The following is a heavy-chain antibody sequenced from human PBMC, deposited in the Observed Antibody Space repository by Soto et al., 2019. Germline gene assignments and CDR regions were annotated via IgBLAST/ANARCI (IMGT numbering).Heavy chain of an antibody. V-gene: IGHV3-30-3*01. CDR3: ASTYDRSEY. Sequence: QVQLVESGGGVVQPGRSLRLSCAASGFTFSSYAMHWVRQAPGKGLEWVAVISYDGSNKYYADSVKGRFTISRDNSKNTLYLQMISLRAEDTAVYYCASTYDRSEYWGKGTLVTVSS. CDR2: ISYDGSNK. J-gene: IGHJ4*02. CDR1: GFTFSSYA. D-gene: IGHD3-22*01.